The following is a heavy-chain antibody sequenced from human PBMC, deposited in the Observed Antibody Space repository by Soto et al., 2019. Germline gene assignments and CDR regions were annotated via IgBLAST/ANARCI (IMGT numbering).Heavy chain of an antibody. CDR1: GFVSTNYH. CDR2: INAANGTT. J-gene: IGHJ4*02. D-gene: IGHD3-10*01. V-gene: IGHV1-3*01. CDR3: ATDYGSNWRL. Sequence: QAHLVQSGAEVKMPGDSVQVSCKASGFVSTNYHFHWVRQAPGHSLEWMGRINAANGTTQYSQNFQGRVTFTSDASASKAFMELTNLRFADKAMYYCATDYGSNWRLWGQGTLVSVCS.